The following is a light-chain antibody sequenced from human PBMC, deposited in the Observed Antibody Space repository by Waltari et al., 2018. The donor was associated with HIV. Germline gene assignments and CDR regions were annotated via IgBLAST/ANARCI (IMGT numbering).Light chain of an antibody. CDR2: DVT. CDR3: SSYGGGNTVL. V-gene: IGLV2-8*01. Sequence: QSALTQPPSASGSPGQSVTISCTSTSSAVGSFKYVSWYQQHPGKAPKLMIYDVTKWPSGVPDRFSGSKSGNTASLTVSGLQAEDEADYYCSSYGGGNTVLFGGGTRLTVL. J-gene: IGLJ3*02. CDR1: SSAVGSFKY.